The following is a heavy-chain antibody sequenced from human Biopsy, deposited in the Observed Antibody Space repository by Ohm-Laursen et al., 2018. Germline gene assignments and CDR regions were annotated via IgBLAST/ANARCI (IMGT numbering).Heavy chain of an antibody. V-gene: IGHV4-59*01. CDR1: GGSISSDY. CDR3: VRDYRITIFGVDSGYFDY. CDR2: ISDRGTT. J-gene: IGHJ4*02. D-gene: IGHD3-3*01. Sequence: SDTLSLTCTVSGGSISSDYWSWIRQSPRKGLEWIGHISDRGTTNYNPSLRGRVTISVDTSKNQFSLKLSSVTAADTAVYYCVRDYRITIFGVDSGYFDYWGQGTLVTVSS.